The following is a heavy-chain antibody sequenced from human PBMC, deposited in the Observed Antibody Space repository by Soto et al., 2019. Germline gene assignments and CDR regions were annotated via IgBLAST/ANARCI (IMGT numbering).Heavy chain of an antibody. J-gene: IGHJ6*03. D-gene: IGHD6-6*01. Sequence: GGSLRLSCAASGFTFSSYWMSWVRQAPGKGLEWVGNIKQDGSEKYYVDSVKGRFTISRDNAKNSLYLQMNSLRAEDTAVYYCARDRSSWAHYYYYYYMDVWGKGTTVTVSS. CDR1: GFTFSSYW. CDR3: ARDRSSWAHYYYYYYMDV. CDR2: IKQDGSEK. V-gene: IGHV3-7*01.